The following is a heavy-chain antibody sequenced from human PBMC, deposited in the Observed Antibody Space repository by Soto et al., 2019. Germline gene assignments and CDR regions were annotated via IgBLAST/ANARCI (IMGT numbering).Heavy chain of an antibody. V-gene: IGHV1-69*06. J-gene: IGHJ2*01. Sequence: QVQLVQSGAEVKKPGSSVKVSCKASGGTFSSYAISWVRQAPGQGLEWMGGIIPIFGTANYAQKFQGRVTITADKSTSTAYIELSSLRTEDTAVYYCARSVGIELGWYFDLWGRGTLVTVSS. CDR3: ARSVGIELGWYFDL. D-gene: IGHD2-21*01. CDR1: GGTFSSYA. CDR2: IIPIFGTA.